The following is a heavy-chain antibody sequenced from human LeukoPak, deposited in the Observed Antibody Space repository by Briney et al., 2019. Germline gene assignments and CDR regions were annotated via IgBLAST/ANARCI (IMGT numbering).Heavy chain of an antibody. CDR1: GFTFSNLW. Sequence: SGGSLRLSCAASGFTFSNLWMSWVRQAPGKGLKLVANIKQDGSEKYYVDSVKGRFTISRDNAQNSLYLQMNSLRAEDTAIYYCATSTAAAGTDWGQGTLVTVSS. J-gene: IGHJ4*02. V-gene: IGHV3-7*03. CDR3: ATSTAAAGTD. CDR2: IKQDGSEK. D-gene: IGHD6-13*01.